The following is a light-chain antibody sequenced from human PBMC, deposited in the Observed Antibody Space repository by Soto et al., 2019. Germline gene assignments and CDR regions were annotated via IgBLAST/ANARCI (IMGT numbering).Light chain of an antibody. V-gene: IGKV3-20*01. CDR2: GAS. CDR1: QSVSSNY. Sequence: ENVLTQSPGTLSLSPGERATLSCRASQSVSSNYVAWYQQKPGQAPRLLIYGASSRATGIPNRFSGSGSGTDFTLTISRLEPEDFAVYYCQQYGNSPQTFGQGTKV. J-gene: IGKJ1*01. CDR3: QQYGNSPQT.